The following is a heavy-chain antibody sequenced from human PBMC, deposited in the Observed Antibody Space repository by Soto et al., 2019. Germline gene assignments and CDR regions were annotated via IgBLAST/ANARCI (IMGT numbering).Heavy chain of an antibody. CDR1: GGTFSSYA. CDR2: IIPIFGTA. CDR3: ARDRACTRPGDYYDSSGYLDAFDI. D-gene: IGHD3-22*01. Sequence: SVKVSCKASGGTFSSYAISWVRQAPGQGLEWMGGIIPIFGTANYAQKFQGRVTITADESTSTAYMELSSLRSEDTAVYYCARDRACTRPGDYYDSSGYLDAFDIWGQGTMVTVSS. V-gene: IGHV1-69*13. J-gene: IGHJ3*02.